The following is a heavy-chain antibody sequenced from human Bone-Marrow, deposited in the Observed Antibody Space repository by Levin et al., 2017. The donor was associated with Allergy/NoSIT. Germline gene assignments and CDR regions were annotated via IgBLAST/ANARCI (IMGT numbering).Heavy chain of an antibody. J-gene: IGHJ4*02. CDR2: INHSGST. D-gene: IGHD3-3*01. V-gene: IGHV4-34*01. Sequence: SETLSLTCAVYGGSFSGYYWSWIRQPPGKGLEWIGEINHSGSTNYNPSLKSRVTISVDTSKNQFSLKLSSVTAADTAVYYCAKNDFWSGYDPKGFDYWGQGTLVTVSS. CDR3: AKNDFWSGYDPKGFDY. CDR1: GGSFSGYY.